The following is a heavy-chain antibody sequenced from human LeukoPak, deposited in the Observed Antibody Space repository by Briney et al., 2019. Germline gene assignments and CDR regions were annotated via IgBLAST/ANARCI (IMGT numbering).Heavy chain of an antibody. D-gene: IGHD3-10*01. CDR2: ISAYNGNT. V-gene: IGHV1-18*01. CDR3: AGLWFVSLGSNWFDP. CDR1: GYTFTSYG. Sequence: ASVKVSCKASGYTFTSYGISWVRQAPGQGPEWMGWISAYNGNTNYAQKLQGRVTMTTDTSTSTAYMELRSLRSDDTAVYYCAGLWFVSLGSNWFDPWGQGTLVTVSS. J-gene: IGHJ5*02.